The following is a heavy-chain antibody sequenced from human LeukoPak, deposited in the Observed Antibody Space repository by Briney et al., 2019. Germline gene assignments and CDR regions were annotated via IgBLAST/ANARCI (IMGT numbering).Heavy chain of an antibody. J-gene: IGHJ6*03. CDR3: ARDSAGHYYYYMDV. Sequence: GASVKVSCKASGYTLSSHGISWVRQAPGQGPEWMGWISAYNGNTNYAQKLQGRVTMTTDTSTSTAYMELRSLRSDDTAVYYCARDSAGHYYYYMDVWGKGTTVTVSS. CDR1: GYTLSSHG. CDR2: ISAYNGNT. D-gene: IGHD6-13*01. V-gene: IGHV1-18*01.